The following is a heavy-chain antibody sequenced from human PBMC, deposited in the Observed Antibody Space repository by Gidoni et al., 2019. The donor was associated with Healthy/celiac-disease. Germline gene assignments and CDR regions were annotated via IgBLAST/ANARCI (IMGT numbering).Heavy chain of an antibody. CDR2: ISSSSSTI. CDR1: GFTFSSYS. Sequence: EVQLVESGGGLVQPGGSLRLSCAAPGFTFSSYSMNWVRQAPGKGLEWVSYISSSSSTIYYADSVKGRFTISRDNAKNSLYLQMNSLRDEDTAVYYCARGGSGYSYGQPGGYWGQGTLVTVSS. J-gene: IGHJ4*02. CDR3: ARGGSGYSYGQPGGY. D-gene: IGHD5-18*01. V-gene: IGHV3-48*02.